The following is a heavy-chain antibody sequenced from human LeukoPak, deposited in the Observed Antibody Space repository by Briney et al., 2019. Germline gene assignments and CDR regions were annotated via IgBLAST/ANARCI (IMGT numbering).Heavy chain of an antibody. CDR2: ISGSGSTT. J-gene: IGHJ4*02. CDR1: GFTFSSYE. CDR3: ARDLANYLDY. D-gene: IGHD3-16*01. V-gene: IGHV3-48*03. Sequence: PGGTLRLSCAASGFTFSSYEMNWVRQAPGQGLERVSYISGSGSTTYYADSVKGRFSISRDNAKNSLYLQMISLRAEDTALYFRARDLANYLDYWGQGTLVTVSS.